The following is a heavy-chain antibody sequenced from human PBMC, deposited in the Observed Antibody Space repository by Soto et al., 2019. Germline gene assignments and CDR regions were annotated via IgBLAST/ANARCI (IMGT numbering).Heavy chain of an antibody. J-gene: IGHJ6*02. CDR1: GYTFSSSG. D-gene: IGHD4-17*01. CDR3: ARDLTPGGADV. Sequence: APVEISCKASGYTFSSSGISWVRQAPGQGLEWMGWISAYNGNTNYAQKLQGRVTMTTDTFTRTAYMEVRSLRAEDTALYYWARDLTPGGADVWGQGTTVTVSS. CDR2: ISAYNGNT. V-gene: IGHV1-18*01.